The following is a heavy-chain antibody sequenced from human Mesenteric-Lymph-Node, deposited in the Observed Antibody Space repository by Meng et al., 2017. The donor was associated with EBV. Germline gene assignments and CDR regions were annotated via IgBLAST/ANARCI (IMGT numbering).Heavy chain of an antibody. J-gene: IGHJ4*02. D-gene: IGHD2-2*01. CDR1: GYTFSSYD. V-gene: IGHV1-8*01. CDR3: ASTILVPGPNS. Sequence: QVQLVQAGAEVKKPGASVKVSCKASGYTFSSYDITWVRQAPGQGLEWMGWMNPVSGNTGYAQKFQGRLTMTRDTSTSTAYMELSSLRSDDTAVYYCASTILVPGPNSWGQGTLVTVSS. CDR2: MNPVSGNT.